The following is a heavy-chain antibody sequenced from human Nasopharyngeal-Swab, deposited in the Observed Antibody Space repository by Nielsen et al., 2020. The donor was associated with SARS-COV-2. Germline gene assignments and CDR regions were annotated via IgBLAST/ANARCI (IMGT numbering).Heavy chain of an antibody. Sequence: RQAPGKGLEWIGEINHSGSTNYNPSLPIRVPISVAPSKPHFSLKLSSVTAADTAVYYCARGRFSSGKDPWGQGTLVTVSS. D-gene: IGHD3-22*01. CDR2: INHSGST. V-gene: IGHV4-34*01. J-gene: IGHJ5*02. CDR3: ARGRFSSGKDP.